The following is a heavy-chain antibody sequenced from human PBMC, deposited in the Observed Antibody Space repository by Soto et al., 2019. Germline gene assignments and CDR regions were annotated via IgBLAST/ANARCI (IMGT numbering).Heavy chain of an antibody. J-gene: IGHJ6*02. V-gene: IGHV1-18*04. D-gene: IGHD3-10*01. CDR2: ISAYNGNT. CDR3: ARAGLLWFGEFIYYYYGMDV. CDR1: GYTFTSYG. Sequence: ASVKVSCKASGYTFTSYGISWVRQAPGRGLEWMGWISAYNGNTNYAQKLRGRVTMTTDTSTSTAYMELRSLRSDDTAVYYCARAGLLWFGEFIYYYYGMDVWGQGTTVTVSS.